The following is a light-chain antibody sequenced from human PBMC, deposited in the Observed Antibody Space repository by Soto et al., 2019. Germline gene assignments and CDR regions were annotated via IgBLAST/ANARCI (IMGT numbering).Light chain of an antibody. CDR1: YSDIGDYNY. CDR2: EVT. Sequence: QSVLTQPPSASGSPGQSVTISCAGTYSDIGDYNYVSWYQQHPDKVPKLIIYEVTKRPSGVPDRFSGSKSGYTASLTVSDLQPKDEAVYYCSSYSGTNSNVIFGGGTKVTVL. CDR3: SSYSGTNSNVI. V-gene: IGLV2-8*01. J-gene: IGLJ2*01.